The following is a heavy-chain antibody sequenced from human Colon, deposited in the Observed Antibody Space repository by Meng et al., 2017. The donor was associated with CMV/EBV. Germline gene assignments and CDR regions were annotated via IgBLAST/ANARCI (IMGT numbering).Heavy chain of an antibody. Sequence: CKTSRYNFSNHNMHWVRQAPGQGLEWMGIFDPSGDSTNYAQKFQGRVTMTGDTSTSTVYMEMSTLRSEDTAVYYCARDRSATWTFDYWGQGTLVTVSS. D-gene: IGHD1-1*01. CDR1: RYNFSNHN. J-gene: IGHJ4*02. V-gene: IGHV1-46*01. CDR3: ARDRSATWTFDY. CDR2: FDPSGDST.